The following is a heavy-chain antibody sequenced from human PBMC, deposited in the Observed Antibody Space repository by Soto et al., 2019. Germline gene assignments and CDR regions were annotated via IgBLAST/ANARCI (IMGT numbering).Heavy chain of an antibody. V-gene: IGHV3-30*18. CDR3: AKDKPRSCSGGSCYANDAWFDP. D-gene: IGHD2-15*01. CDR1: GFTFSSYG. Sequence: GGSLRLSWAASGFTFSSYGMHWVRQAPGKGLEWVAVISYDGSNKYYADSVKGRFTISRDNSKNTLYLQMNSLRAEDTAVYYCAKDKPRSCSGGSCYANDAWFDPWGQGTLVTVSS. CDR2: ISYDGSNK. J-gene: IGHJ5*02.